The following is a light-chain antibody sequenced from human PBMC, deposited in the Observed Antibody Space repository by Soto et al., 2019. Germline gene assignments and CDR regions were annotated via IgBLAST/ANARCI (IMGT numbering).Light chain of an antibody. CDR3: QQYGSATIT. CDR1: QSVSSY. J-gene: IGKJ5*01. Sequence: EFVLTQSPATLSLSPGERATLSCMASQSVSSYLAWYQQKPGQAPRLLIYGASTRVTGIPARFSGSGSGTEFTLTISSLQSEDFAVYYCQQYGSATITFGQGTRREIK. CDR2: GAS. V-gene: IGKV3-15*01.